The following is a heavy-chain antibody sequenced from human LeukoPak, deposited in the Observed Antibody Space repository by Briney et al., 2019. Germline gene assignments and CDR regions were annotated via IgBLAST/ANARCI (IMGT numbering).Heavy chain of an antibody. J-gene: IGHJ4*02. CDR1: GGSITGYY. D-gene: IGHD3-9*01. CDR2: IHYTGAT. Sequence: SDTLSLTCAVYGGSITGYYWSWLRQTPGRGLEWVGEIHYTGATSYNPSLKRRATISTDTSKNQFSLRLSSVTAADTAVYYCARGNILTGYCFDFWGQGALVTVSS. V-gene: IGHV4-34*01. CDR3: ARGNILTGYCFDF.